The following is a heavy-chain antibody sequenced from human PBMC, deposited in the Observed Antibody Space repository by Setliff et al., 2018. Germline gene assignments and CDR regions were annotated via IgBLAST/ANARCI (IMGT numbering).Heavy chain of an antibody. CDR2: FHTGGAT. CDR3: ARESATIGEFPLYYFDK. J-gene: IGHJ4*02. Sequence: TLSLTCHVSGGSISSGGFYWSWIRQSAGRGLEWIGHFHTGGATDYNLPLKSRVTISLDSSKNQFSLRLSSVTAADAAVYFCARESATIGEFPLYYFDKWGQGIPVTVSS. CDR1: GGSISSGGFY. D-gene: IGHD3-10*01. V-gene: IGHV4-61*09.